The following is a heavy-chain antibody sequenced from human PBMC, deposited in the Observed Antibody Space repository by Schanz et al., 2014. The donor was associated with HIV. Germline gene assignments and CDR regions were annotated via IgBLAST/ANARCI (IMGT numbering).Heavy chain of an antibody. CDR3: AKDSWGLLGPTPTPYYYYGMDV. J-gene: IGHJ6*02. CDR2: VNPKSGNT. Sequence: QVQLVQSGAEVQKPGASVKVSCKASGYSFTSYDINWVRQATGQGLEWMGWVNPKSGNTGYAQKFQGRVTMTRNTSISTAYMELSSLRSGDTAIYYCAKDSWGLLGPTPTPYYYYGMDVWGQGTTVTVSS. D-gene: IGHD1-26*01. V-gene: IGHV1-8*02. CDR1: GYSFTSYD.